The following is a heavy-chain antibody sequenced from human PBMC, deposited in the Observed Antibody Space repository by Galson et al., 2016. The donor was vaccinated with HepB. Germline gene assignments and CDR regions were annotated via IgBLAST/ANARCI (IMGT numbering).Heavy chain of an antibody. V-gene: IGHV4-39*01. CDR3: MRYSWDSFMDWN. J-gene: IGHJ4*02. CDR1: GGSISGSSYW. Sequence: SETLSLTCTVSGGSISGSSYWWGWIRQPPGKGLEWIGSIYYSGSTHYNPSLKSRVTISVDTSKNQFSLKLSSVTAADTAVYYCMRYSWDSFMDWNWGQGTLVTGSS. CDR2: IYYSGST. D-gene: IGHD1-7*01.